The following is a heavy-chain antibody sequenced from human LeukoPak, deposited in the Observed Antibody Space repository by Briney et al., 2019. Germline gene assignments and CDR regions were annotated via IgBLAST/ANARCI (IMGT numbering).Heavy chain of an antibody. Sequence: GGSLRLSCAASGITFNTHGMHWVRQAPGKGLEWVAFIRYDGSYEYYADSVKGRFTISRDNSKTTPYLQMNSLRTEDTAVYYCAKDGGLHLYYYYNYMDIWGKGTTVTVSS. J-gene: IGHJ6*03. CDR2: IRYDGSYE. CDR3: AKDGGLHLYYYYNYMDI. D-gene: IGHD5-24*01. V-gene: IGHV3-30*02. CDR1: GITFNTHG.